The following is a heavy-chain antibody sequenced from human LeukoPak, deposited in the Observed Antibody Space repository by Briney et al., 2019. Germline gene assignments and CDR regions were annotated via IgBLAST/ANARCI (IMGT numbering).Heavy chain of an antibody. V-gene: IGHV3-21*01. CDR3: ARAALAVAPSTGY. Sequence: GGSLRLSCAASGFTFSSYSMNWVRQPPGKGLEWVSSISSSSSYIYYADSVKGRFTISRDNAKNSLYLQMNSLRAEDTAVYYCARAALAVAPSTGYWGQGTLVTVSS. D-gene: IGHD6-19*01. CDR1: GFTFSSYS. J-gene: IGHJ4*02. CDR2: ISSSSSYI.